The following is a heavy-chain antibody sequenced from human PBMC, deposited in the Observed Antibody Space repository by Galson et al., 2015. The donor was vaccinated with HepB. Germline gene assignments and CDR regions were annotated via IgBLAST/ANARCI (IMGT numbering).Heavy chain of an antibody. V-gene: IGHV4-31*03. Sequence: LSLTCTVSGDSISSGSYFWSWVRQHPGKGLEWIGYIYYSGSTCYNPSVESRVTISVDTSKNQFSLKVSSVTAADTAVYYCARVVRGVTVSYYFYYMDVWGKGNPGHRLL. J-gene: IGHJ6*03. D-gene: IGHD3-10*01. CDR2: IYYSGST. CDR3: ARVVRGVTVSYYFYYMDV. CDR1: GDSISSGSYF.